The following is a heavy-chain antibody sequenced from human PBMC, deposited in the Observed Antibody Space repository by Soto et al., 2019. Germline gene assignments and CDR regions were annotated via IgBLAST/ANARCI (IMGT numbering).Heavy chain of an antibody. J-gene: IGHJ4*02. V-gene: IGHV3-23*01. CDR1: GFTFRSHS. D-gene: IGHD3-3*01. CDR2: ISGSGGTT. CDR3: ARTPYDFWSPGQFYFDH. Sequence: GLSLRLSCGVSGFTFRSHSMSWDRQAPGKGLECVSGISGSGGTTFYADSVKGRFTISRDNSKKTLYLQMNGLRAEDTAVYYCARTPYDFWSPGQFYFDHWGQGTLVTVSS.